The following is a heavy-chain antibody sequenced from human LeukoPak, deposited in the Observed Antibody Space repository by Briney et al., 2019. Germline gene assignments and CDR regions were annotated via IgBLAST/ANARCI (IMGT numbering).Heavy chain of an antibody. Sequence: PGGSLRLSCAASGFTFSSYDMSWVRQAPGKGLEWVSFIRSDGGSTLYADSVKGRFTISRDNSKNTLYAEMTSLRAEDTALYYCAKSPTVDAAFDIWGQGTMVTVSS. CDR1: GFTFSSYD. CDR3: AKSPTVDAAFDI. D-gene: IGHD4-23*01. J-gene: IGHJ3*02. CDR2: IRSDGGST. V-gene: IGHV3-23*01.